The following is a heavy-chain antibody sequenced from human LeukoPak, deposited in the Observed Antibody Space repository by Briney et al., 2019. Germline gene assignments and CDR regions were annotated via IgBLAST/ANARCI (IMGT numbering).Heavy chain of an antibody. CDR1: GYSFTSSW. Sequence: GESLKISCKGSGYSFTSSWIGWVRQLPGKGLEWMGIIYPGDSDTIYSPSFQGQVTISADKSINTAYLQWSLRASDSAMYYCTRRTDGYYFDSWGQGTLVTVFS. J-gene: IGHJ4*02. CDR2: IYPGDSDT. V-gene: IGHV5-51*01. CDR3: TRRTDGYYFDS. D-gene: IGHD5-24*01.